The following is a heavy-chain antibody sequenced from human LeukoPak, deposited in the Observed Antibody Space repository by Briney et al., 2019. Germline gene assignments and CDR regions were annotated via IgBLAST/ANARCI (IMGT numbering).Heavy chain of an antibody. D-gene: IGHD5-24*01. CDR2: INLDSGAT. Sequence: ASVKVSCKAFGYTFTAYYMHWVRQAPGQGFEWMGWINLDSGATDYAQKFQGRVTMTRDKSTRTVYMELSSLRSEDTAVYYCARDRMSDGYNNFDYWGQGTLVTVSS. CDR3: ARDRMSDGYNNFDY. J-gene: IGHJ4*02. CDR1: GYTFTAYY. V-gene: IGHV1-2*02.